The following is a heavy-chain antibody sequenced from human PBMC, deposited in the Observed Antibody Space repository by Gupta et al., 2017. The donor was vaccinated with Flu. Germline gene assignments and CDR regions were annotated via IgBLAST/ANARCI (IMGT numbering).Heavy chain of an antibody. CDR2: IIPIYATA. CDR1: GATFGSYG. J-gene: IGHJ5*01. CDR3: ASVHDSSGQGWCDS. Sequence: QVQLVQSGAEVKKPGSSVRVSCNASGATFGSYGINWVRQAPGHGLEWTGGIIPIYATAKYARKFQGRVTLTADKATITAHRELNSVRSEDTALYFCASVHDSSGQGWCDSWGQGTLITVSS. V-gene: IGHV1-69*06. D-gene: IGHD3-22*01.